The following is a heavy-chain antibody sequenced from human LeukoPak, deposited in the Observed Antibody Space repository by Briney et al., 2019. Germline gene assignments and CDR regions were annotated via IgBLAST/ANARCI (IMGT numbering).Heavy chain of an antibody. CDR2: ISYDESNK. CDR1: GFSFSSYP. Sequence: GGSLRLSCAASGFSFSSYPMHWVRQAPGKGLEWVALISYDESNKYYADSVKGRFTISRDNSRNTLYLQMNSLRTDDTAVYYCARRWSFDDWGRGTLVTVSS. J-gene: IGHJ4*02. D-gene: IGHD6-13*01. V-gene: IGHV3-30*04. CDR3: ARRWSFDD.